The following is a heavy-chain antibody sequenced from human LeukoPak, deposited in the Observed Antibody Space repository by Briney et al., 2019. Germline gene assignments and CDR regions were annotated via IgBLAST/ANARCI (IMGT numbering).Heavy chain of an antibody. V-gene: IGHV1-2*02. Sequence: ASVKVSCKASGYTFTGYYMHWVRQAPGQGLEWMGWINPNSGGTNYAQKFQGRVTMTRDTSISTAYMELSRLRSDDTAVYYCARPRYSGSYLGAGYWGQGTLVTVSS. CDR3: ARPRYSGSYLGAGY. J-gene: IGHJ4*02. D-gene: IGHD1-26*01. CDR1: GYTFTGYY. CDR2: INPNSGGT.